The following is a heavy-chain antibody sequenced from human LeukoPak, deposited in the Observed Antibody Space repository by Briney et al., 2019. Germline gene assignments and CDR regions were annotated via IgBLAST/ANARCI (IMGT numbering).Heavy chain of an antibody. D-gene: IGHD5-18*01. J-gene: IGHJ4*02. CDR2: ITPIFGTA. V-gene: IGHV1-69*06. CDR1: GGTFSNYG. Sequence: GASVKVSCKASGGTFSNYGINWVRQAPGQGLEWMGGITPIFGTANYVQKFQGRVTITADKSTSTAYMELSRLRSEDTATYYCARASSDDTAMATPFAYWGXGTLVIVSS. CDR3: ARASSDDTAMATPFAY.